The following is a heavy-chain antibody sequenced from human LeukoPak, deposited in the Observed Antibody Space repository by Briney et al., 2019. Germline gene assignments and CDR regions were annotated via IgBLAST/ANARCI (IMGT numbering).Heavy chain of an antibody. V-gene: IGHV3-7*01. CDR3: ARMNDILTGYLPLYFDY. J-gene: IGHJ4*02. CDR2: IKQDGSEK. CDR1: GFTFSNYW. D-gene: IGHD3-9*01. Sequence: PGGSLRLSCAASGFTFSNYWMTWVRQAPGKGLEWVANIKQDGSEKYYVDSVKGRFTISRDNAKNSLYLQMTSLRAEDTAVYYCARMNDILTGYLPLYFDYWGQGTLVTVSS.